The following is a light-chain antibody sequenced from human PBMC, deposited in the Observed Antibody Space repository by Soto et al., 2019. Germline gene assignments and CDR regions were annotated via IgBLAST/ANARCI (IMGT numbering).Light chain of an antibody. V-gene: IGLV1-44*01. CDR2: TNN. J-gene: IGLJ3*02. Sequence: QSVLTQPPSASGTPGQRVTISCSGSSSNVGSNNVDWYQQLPGTAPKLLISTNNQRPSGVPDRCSGSKSGTSTSLAISGGLSDDEADYYCGAWDYSRDGVVFGGGTKLTVL. CDR3: GAWDYSRDGVV. CDR1: SSNVGSNN.